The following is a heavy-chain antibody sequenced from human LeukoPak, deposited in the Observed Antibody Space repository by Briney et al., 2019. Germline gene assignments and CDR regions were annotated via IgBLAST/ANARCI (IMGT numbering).Heavy chain of an antibody. CDR2: ISTYNGNR. Sequence: GASVKVSCKASGYTFTSYGISWVRQAPGQGLEWMGWISTYNGNRNYAQKFQGRVTMTRDTSISTAYMELSRLRSDDTAVYYCASGVGSGWYYFDYWGQGTLVTVSS. V-gene: IGHV1-18*01. CDR1: GYTFTSYG. D-gene: IGHD6-19*01. CDR3: ASGVGSGWYYFDY. J-gene: IGHJ4*02.